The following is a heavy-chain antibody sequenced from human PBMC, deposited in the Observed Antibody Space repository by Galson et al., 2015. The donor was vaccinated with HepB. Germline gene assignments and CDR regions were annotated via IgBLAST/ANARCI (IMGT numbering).Heavy chain of an antibody. D-gene: IGHD2-2*02. J-gene: IGHJ3*02. CDR3: AKNGKPCRSGICYTARTGVDI. Sequence: SLRLSCAATGFTFSNYAMSWVRQAPGKGLDWVSGISGSGGSTYYADSVKGRFTISRDNAKSTLYLQMSILRAEDTAVYYCAKNGKPCRSGICYTARTGVDIGGQVTTVTVSS. CDR1: GFTFSNYA. V-gene: IGHV3-23*01. CDR2: ISGSGGST.